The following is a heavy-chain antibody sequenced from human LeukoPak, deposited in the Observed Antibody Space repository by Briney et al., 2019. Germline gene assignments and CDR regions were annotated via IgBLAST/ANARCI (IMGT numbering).Heavy chain of an antibody. V-gene: IGHV4-59*12. CDR1: GGSISSYY. D-gene: IGHD2-2*01. J-gene: IGHJ5*02. Sequence: SETLSLTCTVSGGSISSYYWSWIRQPPGKGLEWIGYIYYSGSTNYNPSLKSRVTISVDTSKNQFSLKLSSVTAADTAVYYCARAALGYCSSTSCRPLNWFDPWGQGTLVTVSS. CDR3: ARAALGYCSSTSCRPLNWFDP. CDR2: IYYSGST.